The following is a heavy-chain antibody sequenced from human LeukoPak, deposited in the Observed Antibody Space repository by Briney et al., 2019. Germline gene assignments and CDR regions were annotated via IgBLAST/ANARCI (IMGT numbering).Heavy chain of an antibody. CDR1: GFTFSAYA. J-gene: IGHJ4*02. D-gene: IGHD4-17*01. CDR3: ATLPT. Sequence: PGGSLRLSCEASGFTFSAYAMTWVRQAPGKGLEWVSSIGSDNKPHYSESVKGRFTISRDNSKNTLYLQMNSLRAEDTALYYCATLPTWGQGTLVTVSS. CDR2: IGSDNKP. V-gene: IGHV3-23*05.